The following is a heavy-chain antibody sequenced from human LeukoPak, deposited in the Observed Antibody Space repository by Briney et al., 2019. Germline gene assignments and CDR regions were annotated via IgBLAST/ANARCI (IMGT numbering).Heavy chain of an antibody. J-gene: IGHJ5*02. Sequence: SQTLSLTCTVSGASISSESYYWTWIRQPAGKGLKWIGRIYNTGSTKYNPSLKSRVTISIDTSKNQFSLKPNSVTAADTAVYYCARVMAVNPDWFDPWGQGTLVTVSS. D-gene: IGHD5-24*01. CDR3: ARVMAVNPDWFDP. CDR1: GASISSESYY. V-gene: IGHV4-61*02. CDR2: IYNTGST.